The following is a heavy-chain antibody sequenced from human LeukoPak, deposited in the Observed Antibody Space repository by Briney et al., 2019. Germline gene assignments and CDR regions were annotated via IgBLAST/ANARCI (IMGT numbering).Heavy chain of an antibody. CDR3: ARGERISSYHKY. D-gene: IGHD3-3*02. Sequence: GGSLRLSCAASGFTFSSYGMHWVRQAPGKGLEWVAVIWYDGSNKYYADSVKGRFTISRDNSKNTLYLQMNSLRAEDTAVYYCARGERISSYHKYWGQGTLVTVSS. J-gene: IGHJ4*02. V-gene: IGHV3-33*01. CDR1: GFTFSSYG. CDR2: IWYDGSNK.